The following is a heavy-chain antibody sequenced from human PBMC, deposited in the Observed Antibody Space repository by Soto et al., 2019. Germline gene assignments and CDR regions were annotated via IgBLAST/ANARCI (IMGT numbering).Heavy chain of an antibody. V-gene: IGHV1-69*06. Sequence: GASVKVSCKASGGTFSSYAISWVRQAPGQGLEWMGGIIPIFGTANYAQKFQGRVTITVDKSTSTAYMELSSLRSEDTAVYYCARDNELDFRPIDTWGQGTLVTVSS. CDR2: IIPIFGTA. D-gene: IGHD1-1*01. CDR1: GGTFSSYA. CDR3: ARDNELDFRPIDT. J-gene: IGHJ5*02.